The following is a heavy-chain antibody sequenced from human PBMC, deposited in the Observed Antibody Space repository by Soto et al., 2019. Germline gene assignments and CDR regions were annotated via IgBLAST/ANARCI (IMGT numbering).Heavy chain of an antibody. CDR3: ARDLPPSDY. V-gene: IGHV1-18*01. CDR2: LSAYNGNT. CDR1: GYNFTSYY. J-gene: IGHJ4*02. Sequence: QVQLVQSGAEVKKHGASVKVSCKASGYNFTSYYISWVRQAPGQGLGWMGWLSAYNGNTNYVPKLQGRVTMTADSSTTTAYMELRSLGSDDTAVYYCARDLPPSDYWGQGTLVTVSS.